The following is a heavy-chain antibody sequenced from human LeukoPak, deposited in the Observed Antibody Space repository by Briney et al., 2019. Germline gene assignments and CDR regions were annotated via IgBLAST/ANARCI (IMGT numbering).Heavy chain of an antibody. CDR2: ISSSGSTI. Sequence: GGSLRLSCAASGFTFSSYEMNWVRQAPGKGLEWVSYISSSGSTIYYADSVKGRFTISRDNAKNSLYLQMNSLRAEDTAVYYCARFWSGYSTLDYWGQGTLVTVPS. J-gene: IGHJ4*02. V-gene: IGHV3-48*03. CDR1: GFTFSSYE. CDR3: ARFWSGYSTLDY. D-gene: IGHD3-3*01.